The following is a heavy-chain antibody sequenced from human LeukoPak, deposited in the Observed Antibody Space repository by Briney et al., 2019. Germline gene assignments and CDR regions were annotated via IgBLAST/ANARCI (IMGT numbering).Heavy chain of an antibody. CDR1: GFTFDAYA. CDR2: INKDGSAT. Sequence: GGSLRLSCEASGFTFDAYAMHWVRQAPGKGLEWVSLINKDGSATYYADSVKGRFTISRDNSKSSLYLQMNSLRSEDTALYYCATWAFYHSLDVWGQGTTVTVSS. D-gene: IGHD1-26*01. J-gene: IGHJ6*02. V-gene: IGHV3-43*02. CDR3: ATWAFYHSLDV.